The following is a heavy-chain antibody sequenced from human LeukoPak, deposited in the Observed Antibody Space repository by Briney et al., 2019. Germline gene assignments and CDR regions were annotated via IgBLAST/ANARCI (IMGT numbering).Heavy chain of an antibody. Sequence: GGSLGLSCAVSGFTFTDYWMNWVRQAPGKGLEWVASIRQDGGEKSYLDSVKGRFTISRDNTKNSLYLQINSLRAEDTAMYYCARDGTAAGLYFDLWGQGTLVTVSS. CDR3: ARDGTAAGLYFDL. J-gene: IGHJ4*01. V-gene: IGHV3-7*01. CDR1: GFTFTDYW. CDR2: IRQDGGEK. D-gene: IGHD6-13*01.